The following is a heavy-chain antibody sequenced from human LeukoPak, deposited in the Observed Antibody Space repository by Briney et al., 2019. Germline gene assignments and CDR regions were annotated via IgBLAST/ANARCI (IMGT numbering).Heavy chain of an antibody. CDR3: ARGPRKNYYDSSGYYEYFQH. CDR1: GGSMSNIYY. D-gene: IGHD3-22*01. V-gene: IGHV4-39*07. CDR2: IFYSGIT. J-gene: IGHJ1*01. Sequence: SETLSLTCNVSGGSMSNIYYWGWIRQPPGKGLEWIGNIFYSGITYYNPSLRSRVTISVDTSKNQFSLKLSSVTAADTAVYYCARGPRKNYYDSSGYYEYFQHWGQGTLVTVSS.